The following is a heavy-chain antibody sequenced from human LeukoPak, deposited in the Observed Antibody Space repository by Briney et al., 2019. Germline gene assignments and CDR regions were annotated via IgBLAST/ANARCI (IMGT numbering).Heavy chain of an antibody. D-gene: IGHD6-6*01. Sequence: ASVKVSCKASGYTFTGYHMHWVRQAPGQGLEWMGWINPNTGGTNYAQKFQGRVTMTTDTSISTAYMELSSLRSDDTAVYYCASGPSDLGSSSQYWGQGTLVTVSS. J-gene: IGHJ4*02. CDR3: ASGPSDLGSSSQY. V-gene: IGHV1-2*02. CDR1: GYTFTGYH. CDR2: INPNTGGT.